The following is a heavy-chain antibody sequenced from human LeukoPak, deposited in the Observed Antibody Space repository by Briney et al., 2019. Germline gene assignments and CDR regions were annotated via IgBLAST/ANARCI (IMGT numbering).Heavy chain of an antibody. CDR1: GYTFTSYG. Sequence: ASVKVSCKASGYTFTSYGISWVRQAPGQGLEWMGWISAYNGNTNYAQKLQGRATMTTDTSTSTAYMELRSLTSDDTAIYFCARVLRVGRSAAYYWGQGTLVTVSS. CDR3: ARVLRVGRSAAYY. CDR2: ISAYNGNT. J-gene: IGHJ4*02. D-gene: IGHD1-1*01. V-gene: IGHV1-18*01.